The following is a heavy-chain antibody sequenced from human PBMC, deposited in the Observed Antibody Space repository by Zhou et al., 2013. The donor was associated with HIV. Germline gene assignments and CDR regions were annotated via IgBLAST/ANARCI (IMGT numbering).Heavy chain of an antibody. V-gene: IGHV1-46*03. CDR2: INPGIGST. D-gene: IGHD6-13*01. J-gene: IGHJ3*02. CDR3: NRGMQQWVNDAFDT. CDR1: GGTFSSHA. Sequence: QVQLVQSGAEVKKPGSSVKVSCSASGGTFSSHAIGWVRQAPGQGLEWMGLINPGIGSTYYAEKFQGRVTMTRDTSTNTVNMQLGTLTSEDTAVYYCNRGMQQWVNDAFDTWGQGTMVTISS.